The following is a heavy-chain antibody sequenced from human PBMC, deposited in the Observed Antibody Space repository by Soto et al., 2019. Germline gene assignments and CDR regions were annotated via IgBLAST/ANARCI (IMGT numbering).Heavy chain of an antibody. V-gene: IGHV1-69*04. J-gene: IGHJ3*02. Sequence: SVKVSCKASGGTFSSYTISWVRQAPGQGLEWMGRIIPILGIANYAQKFQGRVTITADKSTSTAYMEMSSLRSEDTAVYYCAREYSGYGGDAFDIWGQGTMVTVSS. CDR1: GGTFSSYT. CDR3: AREYSGYGGDAFDI. CDR2: IIPILGIA. D-gene: IGHD5-12*01.